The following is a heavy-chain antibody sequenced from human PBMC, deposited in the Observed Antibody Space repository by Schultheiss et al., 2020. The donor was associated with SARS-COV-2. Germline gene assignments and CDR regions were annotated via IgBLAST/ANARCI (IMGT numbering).Heavy chain of an antibody. CDR1: GYTLTELS. J-gene: IGHJ6*02. V-gene: IGHV1-24*01. CDR3: ATLAYYYGSGSSAGGMDV. CDR2: FDPEDGET. Sequence: ASVKVSCKVSGYTLTELSMHWVRQAPGKGLEWMGGFDPEDGETIYAQKFQGRVTMTEDTSTDTAYMELSSLSSEDTAVYYCATLAYYYGSGSSAGGMDVWGQGTTVTVSS. D-gene: IGHD3-10*01.